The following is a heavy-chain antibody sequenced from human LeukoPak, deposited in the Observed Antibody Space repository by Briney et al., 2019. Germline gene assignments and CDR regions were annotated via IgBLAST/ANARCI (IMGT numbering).Heavy chain of an antibody. CDR3: AKDGTSRAPGTATHLDY. J-gene: IGHJ4*02. Sequence: GGSLRLSCAASGFTFSNYGIHWVRQAPGKGLEWVAVILYDGSNKYCADSVKGRFTISRDNSKNTLYLQMNSLRAEDTAVYYCAKDGTSRAPGTATHLDYWGQGTLVTVPS. CDR2: ILYDGSNK. V-gene: IGHV3-30*18. CDR1: GFTFSNYG. D-gene: IGHD6-13*01.